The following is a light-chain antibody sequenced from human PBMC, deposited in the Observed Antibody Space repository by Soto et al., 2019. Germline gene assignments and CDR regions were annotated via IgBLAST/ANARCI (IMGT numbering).Light chain of an antibody. V-gene: IGLV1-40*01. CDR3: QSYDSTLSARYV. CDR2: GNN. Sequence: VLTQPPSVSWAPGQRVTISCTGSSSNIGANYDVHWYQHRPGTAPKLLIFGNNNRPSGVPDRFSGSKSGTSASLAITGLQAEDEGDYYCQSYDSTLSARYVFGTGTKVTVL. CDR1: SSNIGANYD. J-gene: IGLJ1*01.